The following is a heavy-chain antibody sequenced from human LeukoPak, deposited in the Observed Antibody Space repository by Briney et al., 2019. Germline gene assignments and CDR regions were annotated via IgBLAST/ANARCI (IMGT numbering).Heavy chain of an antibody. CDR1: GGSISSGGHY. CDR2: IYYSGST. V-gene: IGHV4-61*08. CDR3: AREFSSGNGFDY. J-gene: IGHJ4*02. Sequence: SQTLSLTCTVSGGSISSGGHYWSWIRQPPGKGLEWIGYIYYSGSTNYNPSLKSRVTISVDTSKNQFSLKLSSVTTADTAVYYCAREFSSGNGFDYWGQGTLVTVSS. D-gene: IGHD2-8*01.